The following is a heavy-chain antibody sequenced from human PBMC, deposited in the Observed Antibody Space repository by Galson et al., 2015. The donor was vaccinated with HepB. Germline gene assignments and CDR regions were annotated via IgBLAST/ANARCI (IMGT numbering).Heavy chain of an antibody. CDR1: GGSISSSNW. V-gene: IGHV4-4*02. CDR3: ARDSPSLDYYYYYYMDV. Sequence: ETLSLTCAVSGGSISSSNWWSWVRQPPGKGLEWIGEIYHSGSTNYNPSLKSRVTISVDKSKNQFSLKLSSVTAADTAVYYCARDSPSLDYYYYYYMDVWGKGTTVTVSS. CDR2: IYHSGST. J-gene: IGHJ6*03.